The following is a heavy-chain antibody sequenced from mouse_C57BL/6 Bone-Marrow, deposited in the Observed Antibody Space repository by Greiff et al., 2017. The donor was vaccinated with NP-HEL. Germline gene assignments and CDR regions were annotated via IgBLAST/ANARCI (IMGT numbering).Heavy chain of an antibody. J-gene: IGHJ2*01. Sequence: QVQLQQPGAELVKPGASVKLSCKASGYTFTSYWMQWVKQRPGQGLEWIGEIDPSDSYTNYNQKFKGKATLTVDTFSSTAYMQLSSLTSEDSAVYYCAGDGYYADYWGQGTTLTVSS. CDR2: IDPSDSYT. CDR3: AGDGYYADY. D-gene: IGHD2-3*01. CDR1: GYTFTSYW. V-gene: IGHV1-50*01.